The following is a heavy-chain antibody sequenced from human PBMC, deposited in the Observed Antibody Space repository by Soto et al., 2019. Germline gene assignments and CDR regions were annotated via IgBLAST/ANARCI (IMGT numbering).Heavy chain of an antibody. CDR1: GFTFSSYA. CDR3: AKSAILTGYMGYYFDY. V-gene: IGHV3-23*01. Sequence: SLRLSCAASGFTFSSYAMSWVRQAPGKGLEWVSAISGSGGSTYYADSVKGRFTISRDNSKNTLYLQMNSLRAEDTAVYYCAKSAILTGYMGYYFDYWGQGTLVTVSS. CDR2: ISGSGGST. D-gene: IGHD3-9*01. J-gene: IGHJ4*02.